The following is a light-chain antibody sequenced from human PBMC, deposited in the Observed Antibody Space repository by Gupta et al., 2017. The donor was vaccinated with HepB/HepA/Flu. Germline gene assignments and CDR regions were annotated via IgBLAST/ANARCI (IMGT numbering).Light chain of an antibody. Sequence: DILLTQSPSSVSASVGDRVTITCRASQDVSNWLAWFQQKPGKAPKLLIYPAFSLQSGVPSRFSGSGSGTEYTLTISSLQPEDFATYYCQQANIFPLTFGGGTKVEIK. CDR1: QDVSNW. J-gene: IGKJ4*01. CDR2: PAF. CDR3: QQANIFPLT. V-gene: IGKV1D-12*01.